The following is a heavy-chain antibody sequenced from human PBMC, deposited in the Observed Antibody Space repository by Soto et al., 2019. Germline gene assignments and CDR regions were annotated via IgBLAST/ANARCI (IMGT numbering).Heavy chain of an antibody. V-gene: IGHV1-24*01. CDR2: FDPEDGET. CDR1: GGTFSSYA. CDR3: ATPAGGY. D-gene: IGHD6-25*01. Sequence: ASVKVSCKASGGTFSSYAISWVRQAPGKGLEWMGGFDPEDGETIYAQKFQGRVTMTEDTSTDTAYMELSSLRSEDTAVYYCATPAGGYWGQGTLVTVSS. J-gene: IGHJ4*02.